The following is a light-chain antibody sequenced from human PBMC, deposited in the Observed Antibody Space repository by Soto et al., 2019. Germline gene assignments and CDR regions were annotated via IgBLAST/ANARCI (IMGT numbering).Light chain of an antibody. CDR1: SSDVGGHNY. V-gene: IGLV2-14*01. CDR3: SSFTRSNTDV. CDR2: DVS. Sequence: QSALTQPASVSGSPGQSITISCTGTSSDVGGHNYVSWHQQHPGKAPKLIIYDVSNRPSGVSNRFSGSKSGNTASLTISWLQAEDESDYYCSSFTRSNTDVFGTGTKVTVL. J-gene: IGLJ1*01.